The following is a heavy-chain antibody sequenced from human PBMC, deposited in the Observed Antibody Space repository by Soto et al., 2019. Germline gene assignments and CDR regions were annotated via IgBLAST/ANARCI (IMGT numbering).Heavy chain of an antibody. CDR2: ISGGGRT. J-gene: IGHJ4*02. CDR1: GFTFSNYA. Sequence: PGGSLRLSCAASGFTFSNYAMSWVRQAPGKGLEWVSAISGGGRTYYADSVKGRFTISRDNSNNTLYLQMNSLRAEDTAVYYCAKRSLGVGCHFDYWGQGALVTVSS. D-gene: IGHD3-16*01. CDR3: AKRSLGVGCHFDY. V-gene: IGHV3-23*01.